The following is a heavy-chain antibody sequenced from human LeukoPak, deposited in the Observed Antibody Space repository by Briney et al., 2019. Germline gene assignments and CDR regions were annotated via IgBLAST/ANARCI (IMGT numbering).Heavy chain of an antibody. D-gene: IGHD6-6*01. Sequence: GGSLRLSCAASGFTSRNYWMSWVRQAPGTGLEWVAVISNDGTNEYYADSVKGRFTISRDNSKNTLYLQINSLRAEDTAMYYCARNKQLDSLYYFDFWGQGTLVTVSS. CDR1: GFTSRNYW. J-gene: IGHJ4*02. CDR3: ARNKQLDSLYYFDF. V-gene: IGHV3-30-3*01. CDR2: ISNDGTNE.